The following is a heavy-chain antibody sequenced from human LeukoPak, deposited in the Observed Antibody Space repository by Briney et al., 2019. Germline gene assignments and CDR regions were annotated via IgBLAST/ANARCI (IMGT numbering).Heavy chain of an antibody. Sequence: VASVKVSCKASGYTFTSSVISSVRQAPGQGLERMGWISAYNGNTNSAQKLQGRVTLTTDTSTRTAYMKLRSVRSDDTAVYYCARGVDSGAAYVMDYWGQGTLVTVSS. V-gene: IGHV1-18*01. CDR2: ISAYNGNT. CDR1: GYTFTSSV. CDR3: ARGVDSGAAYVMDY. J-gene: IGHJ4*02. D-gene: IGHD1-26*01.